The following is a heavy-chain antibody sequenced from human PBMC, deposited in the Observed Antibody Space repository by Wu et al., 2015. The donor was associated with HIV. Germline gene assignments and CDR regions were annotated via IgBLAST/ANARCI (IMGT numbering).Heavy chain of an antibody. J-gene: IGHJ4*02. Sequence: QVQLVQSGAEVKKPGASVKVSCKASGYTFTTSDIHWVRQASGQGLEWMGWINPNSGKGYYAQRFQGRVTMSRNISTTTAHMELNRLRSDDTAVYYCAGYSSGYNWLRYWGQGTRGHRLL. CDR1: GYTFTTSD. D-gene: IGHD6-19*01. V-gene: IGHV1-8*01. CDR3: AGYSSGYNWLRY. CDR2: INPNSGKG.